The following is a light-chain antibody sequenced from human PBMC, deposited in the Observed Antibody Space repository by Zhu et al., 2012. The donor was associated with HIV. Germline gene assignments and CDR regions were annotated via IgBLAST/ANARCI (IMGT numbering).Light chain of an antibody. V-gene: IGKV1-9*01. CDR2: AAL. J-gene: IGKJ2*01. CDR1: QDITNY. Sequence: DIQLTQSPSFLSASVGDRVSITCRASQDITNYLAWYQQKPGKAPKLLIYAALTLQRGVPLRFSGSGSGTKFTLTINGLQPDDFATYYCQQLTNYPRTFGQGTKLEMK. CDR3: QQLTNYPRT.